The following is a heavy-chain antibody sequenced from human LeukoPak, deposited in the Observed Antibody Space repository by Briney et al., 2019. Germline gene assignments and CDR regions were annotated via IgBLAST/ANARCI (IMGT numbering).Heavy chain of an antibody. D-gene: IGHD3-10*01. V-gene: IGHV4-59*01. Sequence: SETLSLTCTVSGGSISVYYWSWIRQPPGKGLEWIGYIYNSGSTNYNPSLKSRLTISVDKSKNQFSLKLRSVTAADTAVYYCARDRELGHWGQGTLVTVSS. CDR3: ARDRELGH. CDR1: GGSISVYY. J-gene: IGHJ4*02. CDR2: IYNSGST.